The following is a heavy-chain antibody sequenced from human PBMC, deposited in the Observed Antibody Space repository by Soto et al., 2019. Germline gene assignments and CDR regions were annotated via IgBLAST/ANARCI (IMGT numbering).Heavy chain of an antibody. D-gene: IGHD6-13*01. V-gene: IGHV1-8*01. J-gene: IGHJ6*02. CDR2: MNPNSGNT. CDR1: GYTFTSYD. CDR3: VRGGEAAGFYYYYGMDV. Sequence: QVQLVQSGAEVKKPGASVKVSCKASGYTFTSYDINWVRQATGQGLEWMGWMNPNSGNTGYAQKFQGRVTMTRNTSISTAYMELSSLRSEDTAVYYCVRGGEAAGFYYYYGMDVWGQGTTVTVSS.